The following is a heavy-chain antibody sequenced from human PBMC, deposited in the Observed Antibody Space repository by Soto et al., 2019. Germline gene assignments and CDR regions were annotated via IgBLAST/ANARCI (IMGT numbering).Heavy chain of an antibody. CDR3: ASTTVTASYYFMDV. CDR2: ISTYNGNT. V-gene: IGHV1-18*01. Sequence: QVQLVQSGAEVKQPGASVKVSCKASGYTFTNYGFTWVRQAPGQGLECLGWISTYNGNTKYAQKVQGRLTMTTDTSTRTANMEMTRLRYDDTALYYCASTTVTASYYFMDVWGKGSTVTVSS. D-gene: IGHD4-17*01. CDR1: GYTFTNYG. J-gene: IGHJ6*03.